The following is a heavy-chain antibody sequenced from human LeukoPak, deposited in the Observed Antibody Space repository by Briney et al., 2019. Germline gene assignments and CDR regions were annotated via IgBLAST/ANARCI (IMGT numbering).Heavy chain of an antibody. J-gene: IGHJ4*02. CDR1: GFTFSSYS. CDR2: ISSHSIYI. Sequence: PGGSLRLSCAASGFTFSSYSMNWVRQAPGKGLEWVSTISSHSIYIYYADSLKGRFTISRDNAKNSLYLQMNSLRAEDTAVYYCARAPRKTYDFWSGYYHRQYYFDCWGQGTLVTVSS. CDR3: ARAPRKTYDFWSGYYHRQYYFDC. D-gene: IGHD3-3*01. V-gene: IGHV3-21*01.